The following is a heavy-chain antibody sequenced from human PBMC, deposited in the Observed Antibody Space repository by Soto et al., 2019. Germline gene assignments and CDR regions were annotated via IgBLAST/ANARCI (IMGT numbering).Heavy chain of an antibody. CDR1: GFTFDDYA. CDR2: ISWNSGSI. V-gene: IGHV3-9*01. CDR3: AKDMRGGRYFDWLLLGGRWAPHFDY. Sequence: GGSLRLSCAASGFTFDDYAMHWVRQAPRKGLEWVSGISWNSGSIGYADSVKGRFTISRDNAKNSLYLQMNSLRAEDTALYYCAKDMRGGRYFDWLLLGGRWAPHFDYWGQGTLVTVSS. J-gene: IGHJ4*02. D-gene: IGHD3-9*01.